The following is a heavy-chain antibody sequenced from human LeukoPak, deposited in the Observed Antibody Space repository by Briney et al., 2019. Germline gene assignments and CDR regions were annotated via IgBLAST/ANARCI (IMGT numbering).Heavy chain of an antibody. CDR2: IYTSGST. CDR1: GGSISSYY. CDR3: ARGHISGFAPGLFDY. V-gene: IGHV4-4*07. J-gene: IGHJ4*02. Sequence: PSETLPLTCTVSGGSISSYYWSWIRQPAGKGLEWIGRIYTSGSTNYNPSLKSRVTMSVDTSKNQFSLKLSSVTAADTAVYYCARGHISGFAPGLFDYWGQGTLVTVSS. D-gene: IGHD3-22*01.